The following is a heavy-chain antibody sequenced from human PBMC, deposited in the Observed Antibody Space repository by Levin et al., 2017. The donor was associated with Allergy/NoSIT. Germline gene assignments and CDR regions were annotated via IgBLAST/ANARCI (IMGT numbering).Heavy chain of an antibody. J-gene: IGHJ5*02. Sequence: GGSLRLSCAASGFTFSSYNMNWVRQAPGKGLEWVSYISSGSNTKYYADSVKGRFTISRDNAKNSLYLQMNSLRAEDTAVYYCARDIHYGDYFNWFDPWGQGTLVTVSS. CDR3: ARDIHYGDYFNWFDP. CDR2: ISSGSNTK. CDR1: GFTFSSYN. D-gene: IGHD4-17*01. V-gene: IGHV3-48*01.